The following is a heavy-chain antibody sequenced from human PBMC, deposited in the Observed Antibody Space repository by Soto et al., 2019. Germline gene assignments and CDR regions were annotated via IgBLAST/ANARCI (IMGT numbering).Heavy chain of an antibody. CDR2: ISAYNGNT. J-gene: IGHJ4*02. CDR3: ARVSLVSNIVVVVAANLFDY. Sequence: ASVKVSCKASGYTFTSYGISWVRQAPGQGLEWMGWISAYNGNTNYAQKLQGRVTMTTDTSTSTAYMELRSLRSDDTAVYYCARVSLVSNIVVVVAANLFDYWGQGTLVTVSS. V-gene: IGHV1-18*01. CDR1: GYTFTSYG. D-gene: IGHD2-15*01.